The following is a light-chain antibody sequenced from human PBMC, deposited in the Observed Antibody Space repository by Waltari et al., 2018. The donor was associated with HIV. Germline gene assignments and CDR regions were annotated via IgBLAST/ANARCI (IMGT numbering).Light chain of an antibody. CDR1: SSNLGSHT. CDR3: AAWDDSLSGLVV. CDR2: SNN. V-gene: IGLV1-44*01. Sequence: QSVLTQPPSASGTPGQRVTISCSGSSSNLGSHTVNWYQQLPGTPPRLLIYSNNQRPSGVPDRFSGSKSDTSASLAISGLQSEDEADYYCAAWDDSLSGLVVFGGGTKLTVL. J-gene: IGLJ2*01.